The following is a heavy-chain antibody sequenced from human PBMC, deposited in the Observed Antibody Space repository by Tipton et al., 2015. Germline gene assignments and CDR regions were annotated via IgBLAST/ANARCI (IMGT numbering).Heavy chain of an antibody. CDR1: GDSISSSSYF. CDR2: IYYSGSA. CDR3: ARGAQHSTWS. V-gene: IGHV4-39*01. Sequence: TLSLTCTVSGDSISSSSYFWGWIRQPPGKGLEWIGSIYYSGSAYYNPSLKSRVTISVDTSKNQFTLHLNSVTPDDTAMYYCARGAQHSTWSWGQGTLVTVSS. D-gene: IGHD6-13*01. J-gene: IGHJ5*02.